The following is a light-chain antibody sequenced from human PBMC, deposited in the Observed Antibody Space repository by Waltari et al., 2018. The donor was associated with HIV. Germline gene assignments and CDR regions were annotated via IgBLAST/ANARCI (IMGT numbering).Light chain of an antibody. CDR1: SSDDGDYNY. J-gene: IGLJ2*01. CDR2: EVS. CDR3: SSYTSGSVV. V-gene: IGLV2-14*01. Sequence: QSALTQPASVSGSPGQSITISCTGTSSDDGDYNYVSWYQHHPGKAHKLSINEVSNRPSVGSTRFSGSKSGNTASLTISGLQAEDEADYYCSSYTSGSVVFGGGTKLTVL.